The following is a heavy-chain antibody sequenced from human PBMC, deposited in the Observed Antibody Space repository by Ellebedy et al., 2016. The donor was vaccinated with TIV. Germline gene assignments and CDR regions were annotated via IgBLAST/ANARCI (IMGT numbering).Heavy chain of an antibody. CDR2: ISGSGGST. CDR1: GFTFSSYA. Sequence: GESLKISXAASGFTFSSYAMSWVRQAPGKGLEWVSAISGSGGSTYYADSVKGRFTISRDNSKNTLYLQMNSLRAEDTAVYYCAKYGGNSWPYYYYYYYMDVWGKGTTVTVSS. V-gene: IGHV3-23*01. D-gene: IGHD4-23*01. J-gene: IGHJ6*03. CDR3: AKYGGNSWPYYYYYYYMDV.